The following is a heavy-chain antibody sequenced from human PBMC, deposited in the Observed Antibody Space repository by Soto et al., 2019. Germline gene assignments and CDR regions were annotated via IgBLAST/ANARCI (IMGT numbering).Heavy chain of an antibody. J-gene: IGHJ4*02. CDR2: ISGSGEKT. CDR1: GVNFSYNA. V-gene: IGHV3-23*01. D-gene: IGHD2-21*02. Sequence: PGGSLRLSCVASGVNFSYNAMSWVRQAPGKGLQWVSTISGSGEKTYYADSVKGRLTISSDRSKNTLYLQMDSLRADDTAVYYCARLPGGTAPSPDYWGQGTMVTVSS. CDR3: ARLPGGTAPSPDY.